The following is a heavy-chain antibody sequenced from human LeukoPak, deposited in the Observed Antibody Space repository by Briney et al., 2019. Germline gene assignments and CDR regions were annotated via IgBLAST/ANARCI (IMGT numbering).Heavy chain of an antibody. J-gene: IGHJ5*02. CDR2: INHSGST. D-gene: IGHD2-2*01. V-gene: IGHV4-34*01. CDR1: GGSFSGYY. Sequence: SETLSLTCAVYGGSFSGYYWSWIRQPPGKGLEWIGEINHSGSTNYNPSLKSRVTISVDTSKNQFSLKLSSVTAADTAVYYCAGDCSSTSCSGPWGQGTLVTVSS. CDR3: AGDCSSTSCSGP.